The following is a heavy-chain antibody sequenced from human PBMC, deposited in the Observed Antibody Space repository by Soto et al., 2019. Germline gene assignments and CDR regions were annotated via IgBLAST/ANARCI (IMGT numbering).Heavy chain of an antibody. CDR3: AREEGYSRGEYYYGMDV. CDR1: GYTFTSYG. D-gene: IGHD6-13*01. V-gene: IGHV1-18*01. J-gene: IGHJ6*02. CDR2: ISAYNGNT. Sequence: QVQLVQSGAEVKKPGASVKVSCKASGYTFTSYGISWVRQAPGQGLEWMGWISAYNGNTNYAQKLQGRVTMTTDTSKNTAYMERRSLRSDDTAVYYCAREEGYSRGEYYYGMDVWGQGTTVTVSS.